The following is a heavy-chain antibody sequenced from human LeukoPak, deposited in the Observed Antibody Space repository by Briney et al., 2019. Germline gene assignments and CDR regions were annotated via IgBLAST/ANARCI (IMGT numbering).Heavy chain of an antibody. V-gene: IGHV1-3*03. CDR3: ARDGRGLHNWNQKRRTYYMDV. CDR2: VNPGSGDT. D-gene: IGHD1-20*01. CDR1: GFTITNYA. Sequence: ASVKVSCKTSGFTITNYAIHWVRQAPGHRLEWMGWVNPGSGDTKYSEDFQGRLSITRDTSASTVYMALSSLTSEDMAVYYCARDGRGLHNWNQKRRTYYMDVWGKGTTVTVSS. J-gene: IGHJ6*03.